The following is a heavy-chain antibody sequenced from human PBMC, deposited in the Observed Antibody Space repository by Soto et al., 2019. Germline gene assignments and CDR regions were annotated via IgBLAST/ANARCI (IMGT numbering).Heavy chain of an antibody. D-gene: IGHD1-1*01. Sequence: QVQLVQSGAEVKKPGASVKVSCKASGYTFTSYDINWVRQATGQGLEWMGWMNPNSGNTGYAQKFQGRVTMTRTTSLTTAYIELSSLRSEDTAVYYCAREMTTLGMDVWGQGTTVTVSS. CDR2: MNPNSGNT. V-gene: IGHV1-8*01. CDR3: AREMTTLGMDV. J-gene: IGHJ6*02. CDR1: GYTFTSYD.